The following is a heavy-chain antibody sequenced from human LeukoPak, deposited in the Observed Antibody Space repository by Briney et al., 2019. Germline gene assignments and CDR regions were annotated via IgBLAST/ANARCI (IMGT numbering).Heavy chain of an antibody. CDR2: INPNSGGT. V-gene: IGHV1-2*02. D-gene: IGHD1-26*01. Sequence: ASVKVPCKASGYTFTGYFMHWVRQAPGQGLEWMGWINPNSGGTNYAQKFQGRVTMTRDTSISTAYMELSRLRSDDTAVYYCARDMEVGATPGYWGQGTLVTVSS. CDR3: ARDMEVGATPGY. J-gene: IGHJ4*02. CDR1: GYTFTGYF.